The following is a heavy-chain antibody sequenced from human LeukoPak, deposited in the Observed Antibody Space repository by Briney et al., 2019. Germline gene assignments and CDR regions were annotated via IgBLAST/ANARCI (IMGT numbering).Heavy chain of an antibody. V-gene: IGHV3-23*01. CDR2: ISGSGGST. CDR1: GFTFSSYA. J-gene: IGHJ4*02. D-gene: IGHD3-22*01. CDR3: AKGVDDSSGYYAAPYYFDY. Sequence: GGSLRLSCAASGFTFSSYAMSWVRQAPGKGLEWVSAISGSGGSTYYADSVKGRFTVSRDNSKNTLYLQMNSLRAEDTAVYYCAKGVDDSSGYYAAPYYFDYWGQGTLVTVSS.